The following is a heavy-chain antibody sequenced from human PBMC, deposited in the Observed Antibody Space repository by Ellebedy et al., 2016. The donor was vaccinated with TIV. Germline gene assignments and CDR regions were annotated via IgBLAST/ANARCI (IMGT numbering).Heavy chain of an antibody. CDR1: GFTFSSYS. CDR2: ISSSSGYI. Sequence: GESLKISCAPSGFTFSSYSMNWVRLGPGKGLEWVSSISSSSGYIYYADSVKGRFTISRDNTKNSLSLQMNSLRAEDTAVYYCAIEVRGSASFDIWGQGTIVTVSS. D-gene: IGHD3-10*01. J-gene: IGHJ3*02. CDR3: AIEVRGSASFDI. V-gene: IGHV3-21*01.